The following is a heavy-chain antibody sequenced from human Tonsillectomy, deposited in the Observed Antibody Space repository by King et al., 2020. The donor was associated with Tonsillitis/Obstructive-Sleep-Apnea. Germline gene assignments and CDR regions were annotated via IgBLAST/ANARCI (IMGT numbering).Heavy chain of an antibody. J-gene: IGHJ3*02. Sequence: VQLVQSGSELKKPGASVKVSCKASGYTFTSYALNWVRQAPGQGLEWMGWINTNTGNPTYAQGFTGRFVFSLDTSVSTAYLQISSLKAEDTAVYYCANLGYYSTTSCYPPLDAFDIWGQGTMVTVSS. D-gene: IGHD2-2*01. CDR1: GYTFTSYA. V-gene: IGHV7-4-1*02. CDR3: ANLGYYSTTSCYPPLDAFDI. CDR2: INTNTGNP.